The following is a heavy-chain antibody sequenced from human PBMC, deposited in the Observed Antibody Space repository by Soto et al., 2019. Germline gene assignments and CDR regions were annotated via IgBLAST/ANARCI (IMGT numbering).Heavy chain of an antibody. Sequence: ASVKVSCKASGYTFTSYGISWVRQAPGQGLEWMGWISAYNGNTNYPQKLQDRVTMTTDTSTSTAYMELRSLTSDDTAVYYCARDWSSIAAAGTEGDYCGQGTLVTVSS. J-gene: IGHJ4*02. V-gene: IGHV1-18*01. CDR2: ISAYNGNT. CDR1: GYTFTSYG. CDR3: ARDWSSIAAAGTEGDY. D-gene: IGHD6-13*01.